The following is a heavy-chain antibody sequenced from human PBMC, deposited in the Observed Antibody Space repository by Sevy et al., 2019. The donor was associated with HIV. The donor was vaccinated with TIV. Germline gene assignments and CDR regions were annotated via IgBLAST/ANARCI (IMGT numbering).Heavy chain of an antibody. D-gene: IGHD3-10*01. CDR3: ARGGPLIYYATFGFPTFLHS. V-gene: IGHV4-59*11. CDR2: VYDSGSS. J-gene: IGHJ5*01. Sequence: SLTCTVSGGSISVHYWGWIRQSPGKGLEWIAYVYDSGSSNYNPSLRSRVTISVDTSKSQFSLRLSSVTAADTAVYFCARGGPLIYYATFGFPTFLHSWGPGTPVNVSS. CDR1: GGSISVHY.